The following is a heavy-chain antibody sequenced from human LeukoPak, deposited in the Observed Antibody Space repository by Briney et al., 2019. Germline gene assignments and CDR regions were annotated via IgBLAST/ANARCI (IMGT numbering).Heavy chain of an antibody. V-gene: IGHV4-39*07. CDR1: GGSISSSSYY. J-gene: IGHJ4*02. CDR3: ARVRGDYGSGSFGC. D-gene: IGHD3-10*01. Sequence: PSETLSLTCTISGGSISSSSYYWGWIRQPPGKGLEWIGSIYYSGSTYYNPSLKSRVTISVDTSKNQFSLKLSSVTAADTAVYYCARVRGDYGSGSFGCWGQGTLVTVSS. CDR2: IYYSGST.